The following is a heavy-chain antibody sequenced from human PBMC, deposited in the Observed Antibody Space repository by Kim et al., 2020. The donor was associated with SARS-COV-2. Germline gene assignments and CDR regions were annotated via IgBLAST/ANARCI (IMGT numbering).Heavy chain of an antibody. CDR3: AKGDGYKKGVWAFDI. D-gene: IGHD5-12*01. V-gene: IGHV3-33*06. J-gene: IGHJ3*02. Sequence: GGSLRLSCAASGFTFSSYAMHWVRQAPGKGLEWVAVIWYDGSNKYYADSVKGRFTISRDNSKNTLYLQMNSLRAEDTAVYYCAKGDGYKKGVWAFDIWGQGTMVTVSS. CDR1: GFTFSSYA. CDR2: IWYDGSNK.